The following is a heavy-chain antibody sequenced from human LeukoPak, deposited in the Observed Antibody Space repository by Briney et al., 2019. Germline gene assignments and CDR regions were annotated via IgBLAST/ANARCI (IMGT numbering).Heavy chain of an antibody. CDR2: TVGGGDGT. D-gene: IGHD4-11*01. J-gene: IGHJ4*02. CDR3: AKLTTS. V-gene: IGHV3-23*01. Sequence: GGSLRLSCAASGFAFNTYAMSWVRQAPGKGLEWAAVTVGGGDGTYYADSVKGRSTISRDNSNNTLYLQMNSLRAEDTAVYYCAKLTTSWGQGTLVTVSS. CDR1: GFAFNTYA.